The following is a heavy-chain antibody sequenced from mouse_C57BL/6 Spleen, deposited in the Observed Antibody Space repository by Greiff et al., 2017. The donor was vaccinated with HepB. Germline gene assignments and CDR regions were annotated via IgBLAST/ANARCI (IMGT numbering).Heavy chain of an antibody. CDR2: IDPENGDT. D-gene: IGHD1-1*01. J-gene: IGHJ4*01. CDR1: GFNIKDDY. Sequence: EVQLQQSGAELVRPGASVKLSCTASGFNIKDDYMHWVKQRPEQGLEWIGWIDPENGDTEYASKFQGKATITADTSSNTAYLQLSSLTSEDTAVYYCTTRSSYRYYYAMDDWGQGTSVTVSS. V-gene: IGHV14-4*01. CDR3: TTRSSYRYYYAMDD.